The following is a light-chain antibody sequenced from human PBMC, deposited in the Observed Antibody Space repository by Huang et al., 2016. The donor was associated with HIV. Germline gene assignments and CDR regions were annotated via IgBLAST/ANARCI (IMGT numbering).Light chain of an antibody. CDR1: QTLTTSY. CDR2: GAS. CDR3: QQYETALT. J-gene: IGKJ4*01. V-gene: IGKV3-20*01. Sequence: EIVLTQSPGTLSLSPGGRATLSCRASQTLTTSYLAWYQQRPGQAPSLLIYGASTRATGIPDRVSASGSGTDFTLSISRLEPEDFATYYCQQYETALTFGGGTKVEIK.